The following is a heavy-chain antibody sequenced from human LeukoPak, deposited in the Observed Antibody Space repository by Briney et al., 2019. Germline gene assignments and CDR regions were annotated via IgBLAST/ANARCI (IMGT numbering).Heavy chain of an antibody. CDR3: ARPHFSAAANYYYYGMDV. V-gene: IGHV4-38-2*02. D-gene: IGHD6-13*01. J-gene: IGHJ6*02. CDR2: MHYSGST. Sequence: SETLSLTCTVSGYSISSGYYWGWIRQSPGKGLEWIGSMHYSGSTYYNPSLKSRVTISVDTSKNQSSLKLSSVTAADTAVYYCARPHFSAAANYYYYGMDVWGQGTTVTVSS. CDR1: GYSISSGYY.